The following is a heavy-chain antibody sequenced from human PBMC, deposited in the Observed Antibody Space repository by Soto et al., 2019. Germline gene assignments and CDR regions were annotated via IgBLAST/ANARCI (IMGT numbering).Heavy chain of an antibody. CDR2: INHSGST. Sequence: PSETLSLTCAVYGGSSSGYYWSWIRQPPGKGLEWIGEINHSGSTNYNPSLKSRVTISVDTSKNQFSLKLSSVTAADTAVYYCARARITVVRGIYRPKEPWFDPWGRGTLVTVSS. CDR1: GGSSSGYY. V-gene: IGHV4-34*01. CDR3: ARARITVVRGIYRPKEPWFDP. J-gene: IGHJ5*02. D-gene: IGHD3-10*01.